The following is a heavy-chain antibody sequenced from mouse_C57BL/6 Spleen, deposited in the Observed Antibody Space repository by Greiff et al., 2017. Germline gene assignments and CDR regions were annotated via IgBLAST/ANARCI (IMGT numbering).Heavy chain of an antibody. Sequence: EVKLQESGGGLVKPGGSLKLSCAASGFTFSDYGMHWVRQAPEKGLEWVAYISSGGSTIDYADTVKGRFTISRDNAKNTLFRQMTSLRSEDTAMYYCARPAGLSSMDYWVQGTSVTVSS. V-gene: IGHV5-17*01. CDR2: ISSGGSTI. J-gene: IGHJ4*01. CDR3: ARPAGLSSMDY. CDR1: GFTFSDYG. D-gene: IGHD6-1*01.